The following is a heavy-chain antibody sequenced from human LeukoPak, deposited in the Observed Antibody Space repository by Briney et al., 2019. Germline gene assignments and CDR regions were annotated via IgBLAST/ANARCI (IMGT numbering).Heavy chain of an antibody. CDR1: GFIFSTYG. V-gene: IGHV3-30*02. CDR2: IRSDGSIK. D-gene: IGHD5-18*01. Sequence: PGGSLRLSCAASGFIFSTYGMHWVRQAPGKGLEGVAFIRSDGSIKYYADSVKGRFTISRDTSKNTLYLLMNSLRGEDTAVYYCARDQIRYSNSPEALDFWGQGTLVSVS. J-gene: IGHJ3*01. CDR3: ARDQIRYSNSPEALDF.